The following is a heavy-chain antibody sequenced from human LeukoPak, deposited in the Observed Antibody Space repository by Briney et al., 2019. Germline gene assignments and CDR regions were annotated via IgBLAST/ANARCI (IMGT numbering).Heavy chain of an antibody. CDR1: GFTFSSYS. J-gene: IGHJ4*02. Sequence: GGSLRLSCAASGFTFSSYSMNWVRQAPGKGLEWVSAISSSSSYIYYADSVKGRFTISRDNAKNSLYLQMNSLRAEDTALYYCAKEYYYDSSGYYDYWGQGTLVTVYS. V-gene: IGHV3-21*04. D-gene: IGHD3-22*01. CDR2: ISSSSSYI. CDR3: AKEYYYDSSGYYDY.